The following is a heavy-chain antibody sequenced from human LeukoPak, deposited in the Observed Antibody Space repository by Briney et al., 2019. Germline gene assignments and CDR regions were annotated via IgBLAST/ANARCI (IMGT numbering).Heavy chain of an antibody. D-gene: IGHD3-16*01. J-gene: IGHJ4*02. Sequence: KTGGSLRLSCAASGFTFSSYALSWVRQAPGKGLEWVSTISSSSTYIYYADSVKGRITISRDNAKNSLSLQMNSLRAEDTAVYYCARDLSTGGASDYWGQGTLVTVS. CDR3: ARDLSTGGASDY. CDR2: ISSSSTYI. V-gene: IGHV3-21*01. CDR1: GFTFSSYA.